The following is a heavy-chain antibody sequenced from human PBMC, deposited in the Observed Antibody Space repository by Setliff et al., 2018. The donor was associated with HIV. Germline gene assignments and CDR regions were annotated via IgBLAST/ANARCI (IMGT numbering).Heavy chain of an antibody. CDR3: GGNGYYSYMDV. V-gene: IGHV4-38-2*01. CDR2: IYHSGNT. J-gene: IGHJ6*03. Sequence: PSETLSLTCAVSGYSISSGYFWGWIRQPPGKGLERIGSIYHSGNTYYNPSLKSRVTISVDKSKSQFSLKLNSVTAADTAVYYCGGNGYYSYMDVWGKGTTVTVSS. D-gene: IGHD2-8*01. CDR1: GYSISSGYF.